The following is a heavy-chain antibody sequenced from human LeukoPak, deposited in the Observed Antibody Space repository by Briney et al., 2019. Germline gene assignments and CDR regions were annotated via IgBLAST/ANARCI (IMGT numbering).Heavy chain of an antibody. V-gene: IGHV3-30*18. Sequence: GGSLRLSCAASGFTFSSYGMHWVRQAPGKGLEWVAVISYDGSNKYYADSVKGRFTISRDNSKNTLYLQMNSLRAEDTVVYYCAKDSGPGGGSGSYYPSLYYFDYWGQGTLVTVSS. CDR2: ISYDGSNK. CDR1: GFTFSSYG. D-gene: IGHD3-10*01. J-gene: IGHJ4*02. CDR3: AKDSGPGGGSGSYYPSLYYFDY.